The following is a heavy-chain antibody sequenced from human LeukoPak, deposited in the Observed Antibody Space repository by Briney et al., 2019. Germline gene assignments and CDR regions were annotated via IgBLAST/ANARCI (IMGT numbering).Heavy chain of an antibody. CDR3: ARCTSTSCYNFDY. J-gene: IGHJ4*02. CDR1: GGSISSSSYY. Sequence: SETLSLTCTVSGGSISSSSYYCGWIRQPPRKGLEWNGSIYYSGSTYYNPSLRSRVTLSLDTSKNQFSLKLNSVTAADAAVYYCARCTSTSCYNFDYWGQGTLVTVSS. V-gene: IGHV4-39*07. CDR2: IYYSGST. D-gene: IGHD2-2*02.